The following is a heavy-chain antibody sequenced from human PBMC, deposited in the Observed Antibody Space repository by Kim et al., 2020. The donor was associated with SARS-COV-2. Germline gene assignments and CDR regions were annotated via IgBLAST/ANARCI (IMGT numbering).Heavy chain of an antibody. CDR3: ARALANGSDTTGYCFNY. CDR1: GDSISSAHSF. CDR2: IYYSRST. D-gene: IGHD3-22*01. Sequence: SETLSLTCTVSGDSISSAHSFWGWIRPPTGKELEWIGCIYYSRSTYSNPSLKSRTTISLDTSKNQFYLKMRSVTAADTAVYYCARALANGSDTTGYCFNYWGQGTVATVSS. V-gene: IGHV4-39*01. J-gene: IGHJ4*02.